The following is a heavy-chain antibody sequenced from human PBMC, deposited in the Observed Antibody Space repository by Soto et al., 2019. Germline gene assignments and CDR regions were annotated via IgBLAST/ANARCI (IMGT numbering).Heavy chain of an antibody. J-gene: IGHJ3*01. V-gene: IGHV1-3*01. CDR1: GYTFTSYA. Sequence: ASVKVSCKASGYTFTSYAMHWVRQAPGQRLEWMGWINAGNGNTKYSQKFQGRVTITRDTSASTAYMELSSLRSEATAVYYCAGRRAVAGGLEDAVDVWGQGTMVTVSS. D-gene: IGHD6-19*01. CDR3: AGRRAVAGGLEDAVDV. CDR2: INAGNGNT.